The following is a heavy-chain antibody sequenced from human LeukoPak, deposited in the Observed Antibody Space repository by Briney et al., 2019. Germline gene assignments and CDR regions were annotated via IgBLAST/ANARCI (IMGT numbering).Heavy chain of an antibody. CDR3: ARPQVIRGYSYGHGAFDI. Sequence: SETPSLTCTVSGGSISSGGYYWSWIRQHPGKGLEWIGYIYYSGSTYYNPSLKSRVTISVDTSKNQFSLKLSSVTAADTAVYYCARPQVIRGYSYGHGAFDIWGQGTMATVSS. D-gene: IGHD5-18*01. CDR2: IYYSGST. J-gene: IGHJ3*02. CDR1: GGSISSGGYY. V-gene: IGHV4-31*03.